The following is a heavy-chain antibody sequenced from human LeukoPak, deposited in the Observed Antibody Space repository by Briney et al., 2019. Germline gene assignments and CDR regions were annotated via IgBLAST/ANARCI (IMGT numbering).Heavy chain of an antibody. J-gene: IGHJ4*02. CDR3: ARGGSGWWGEDY. D-gene: IGHD6-19*01. CDR1: GGSISSYY. CDR2: IYYSGST. Sequence: PSETLSLTCTVSGGSISSYYWSWLRQPPGKGLEWIGYIYYSGSTNYNPSLKSRVTISVDTSKNQFSLKLSSVTAADTAVYYCARGGSGWWGEDYWGQGTLVTVSS. V-gene: IGHV4-59*01.